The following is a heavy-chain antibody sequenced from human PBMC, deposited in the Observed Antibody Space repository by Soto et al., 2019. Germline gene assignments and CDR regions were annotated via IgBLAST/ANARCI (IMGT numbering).Heavy chain of an antibody. CDR2: IYHSGST. CDR1: GGSISSGGYS. Sequence: PSETLSLTCAVSGGSISSGGYSWSWIRQPPGKGLEWIGYIYHSGSTYYNPSLKSRVTISVDRSKNQFSLKLSSVTAADTAVYYCARDAPSSSYFDYWGQGTLVTVSS. J-gene: IGHJ4*02. V-gene: IGHV4-30-2*01. D-gene: IGHD2-2*01. CDR3: ARDAPSSSYFDY.